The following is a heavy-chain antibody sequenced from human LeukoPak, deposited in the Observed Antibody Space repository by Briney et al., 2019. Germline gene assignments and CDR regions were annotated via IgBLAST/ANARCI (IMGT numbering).Heavy chain of an antibody. D-gene: IGHD1-14*01. J-gene: IGHJ3*02. CDR2: IHTSGTT. Sequence: SETLSLTCTVPGGSISKYYWSWIRQPADKGLEWIGRIHTSGTTHYNPSLKSRVTLSVDTSTNQFSLRLTSVTATDTAVYYCARRHLPAHEGAFDIWGRGTMVTVSS. CDR1: GGSISKYY. CDR3: ARRHLPAHEGAFDI. V-gene: IGHV4-4*07.